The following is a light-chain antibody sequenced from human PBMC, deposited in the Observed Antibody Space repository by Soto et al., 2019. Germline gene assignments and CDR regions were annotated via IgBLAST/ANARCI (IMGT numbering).Light chain of an antibody. V-gene: IGLV1-51*02. Sequence: QSALAQPPSVSAAPGQKVTISCSGSSSNIGNNYVSWYQHLPGTAPKLLIYQNNKRPSGIPDRFSGSKSGTSATLGITGLQTGDEADYYCGTWDNNLSAYFVFGTGTKVTV. CDR3: GTWDNNLSAYFV. CDR2: QNN. CDR1: SSNIGNNY. J-gene: IGLJ1*01.